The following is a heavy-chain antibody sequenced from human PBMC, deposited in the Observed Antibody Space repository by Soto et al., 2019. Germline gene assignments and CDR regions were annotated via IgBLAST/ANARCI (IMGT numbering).Heavy chain of an antibody. J-gene: IGHJ6*02. Sequence: QVQLVQSGAEVKKPGASVKVSCKASGYTFTGYYMHWVRQAPGQGLEWMGWINPNSGGTNYAQKFQGWVTMTRETSIITAYMELSRLRSDDTVVYDCARGDQYYYYGMDVWGQGNTVTVSS. CDR1: GYTFTGYY. CDR2: INPNSGGT. CDR3: ARGDQYYYYGMDV. D-gene: IGHD2-21*02. V-gene: IGHV1-2*04.